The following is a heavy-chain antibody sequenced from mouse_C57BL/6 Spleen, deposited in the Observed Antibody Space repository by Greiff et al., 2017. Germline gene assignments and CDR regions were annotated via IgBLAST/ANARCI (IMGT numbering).Heavy chain of an antibody. Sequence: VHVKQSGPELVKPGASVKISCKASGYSFTDYNMNWVKQSNGKSLEWIGVINPNYGTTSYNQKFKGKATLTVDQSSSTAYMQLNSLTSEDSAVYYCARDIPTVPSYYAMDYWGQGTSVTVSS. D-gene: IGHD1-1*01. CDR2: INPNYGTT. CDR3: ARDIPTVPSYYAMDY. CDR1: GYSFTDYN. J-gene: IGHJ4*01. V-gene: IGHV1-39*01.